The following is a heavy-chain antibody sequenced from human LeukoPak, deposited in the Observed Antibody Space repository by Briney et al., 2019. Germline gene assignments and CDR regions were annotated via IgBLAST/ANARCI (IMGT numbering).Heavy chain of an antibody. CDR3: ARHKGRQWPASDY. Sequence: GESLKISCKGSGYGFSSYWIGWVRQMPGKGLEWMGIIYPGDSDTRYSPSFQGQVTISADKSISTAYLQWSSLKASDTAMYYCARHKGRQWPASDYWGQGTLVTVSS. V-gene: IGHV5-51*01. CDR1: GYGFSSYW. D-gene: IGHD6-19*01. CDR2: IYPGDSDT. J-gene: IGHJ4*02.